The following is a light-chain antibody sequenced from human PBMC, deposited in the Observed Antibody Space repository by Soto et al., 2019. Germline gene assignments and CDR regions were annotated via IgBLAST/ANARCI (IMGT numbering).Light chain of an antibody. CDR1: QTVSSNY. V-gene: IGKV3-20*01. J-gene: IGKJ1*01. CDR2: GAS. CDR3: QQYGSSPWT. Sequence: EIVLTQSPGTLSLSPGERATLSCRASQTVSSNYLAWYQQKPGQAPRLLIYGASSRATGISDRFSGSGSGTDFTLSISRLEAEDFAVYYCQQYGSSPWTFGQGTKVDIK.